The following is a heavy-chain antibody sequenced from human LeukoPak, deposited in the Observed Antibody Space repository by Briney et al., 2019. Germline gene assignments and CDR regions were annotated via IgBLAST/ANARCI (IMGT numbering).Heavy chain of an antibody. J-gene: IGHJ4*02. D-gene: IGHD7-27*01. CDR1: GGSLSDYY. V-gene: IGHV4-34*01. Sequence: SETLSLTCAVYGGSLSDYYWSWIRQPPGKGLEWIGEINHSGSTNYNPFLKSRVTTSVDTSKNQFSLKMTTVTAADTAVYYCGRKANRGTQQFDYWGQGTLVTGSS. CDR3: GRKANRGTQQFDY. CDR2: INHSGST.